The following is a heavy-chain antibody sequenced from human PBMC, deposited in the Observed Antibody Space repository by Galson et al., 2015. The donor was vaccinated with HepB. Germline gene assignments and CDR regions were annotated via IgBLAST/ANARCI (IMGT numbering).Heavy chain of an antibody. J-gene: IGHJ4*02. CDR2: ICGSGGNT. D-gene: IGHD5-24*01. Sequence: SLRLSCADSGFTFSSNAMNWVRQAPGKGLEWVSSICGSGGNTYYADSVKGRFTISRDNSKNTLYLQMNSLRAEDTAVYYCAKAGADGYNCFFDYWGQGTLVTVSS. CDR1: GFTFSSNA. V-gene: IGHV3-23*01. CDR3: AKAGADGYNCFFDY.